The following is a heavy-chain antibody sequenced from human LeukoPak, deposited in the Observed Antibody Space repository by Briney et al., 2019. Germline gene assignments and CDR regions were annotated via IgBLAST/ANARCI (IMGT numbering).Heavy chain of an antibody. J-gene: IGHJ4*02. CDR1: GYTFTSYG. V-gene: IGHV1-18*01. CDR3: ARDLRNPNYYDSSGYYYEQGY. Sequence: ASVKVSCKASGYTFTSYGISWVRQAPGQGLEWMGWISAYNGNTNYAQKLQGRVTMTTDTSTSTAYMELRSLRSDDTAVYYCARDLRNPNYYDSSGYYYEQGYWGQGTLVTVSS. D-gene: IGHD3-22*01. CDR2: ISAYNGNT.